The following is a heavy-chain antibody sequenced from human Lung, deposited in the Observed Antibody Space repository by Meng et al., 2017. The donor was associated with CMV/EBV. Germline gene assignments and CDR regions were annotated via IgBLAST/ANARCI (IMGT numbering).Heavy chain of an antibody. CDR2: INPITGAT. J-gene: IGHJ6*02. V-gene: IGHV1-2*02. CDR3: GRVVASAQLPPLDV. CDR1: GYTFTGYY. Sequence: SVXVSXXALGYTFTGYYVHWLRQAPGQGLEWMGWINPITGATKYAQKFQGRVTMTSDTSISTAYMDLSRLTSDDAAIYYCGRVVASAQLPPLDVWGQGTTVTVSS. D-gene: IGHD1-1*01.